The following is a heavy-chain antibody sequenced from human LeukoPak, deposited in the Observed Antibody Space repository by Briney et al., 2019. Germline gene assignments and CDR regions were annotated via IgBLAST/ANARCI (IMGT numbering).Heavy chain of an antibody. CDR3: AREYSSPDY. CDR1: GFTFSNYY. V-gene: IGHV3-11*04. Sequence: GGSLSLSCAASGFTFSNYYMSWFRRPPGKGLEWVSYISSSGSTIYYADSVKGRFTISRDNAKNSLYLQMNSLRAEDTAVYYCAREYSSPDYWGQGTLVTVSS. D-gene: IGHD6-13*01. CDR2: ISSSGSTI. J-gene: IGHJ4*02.